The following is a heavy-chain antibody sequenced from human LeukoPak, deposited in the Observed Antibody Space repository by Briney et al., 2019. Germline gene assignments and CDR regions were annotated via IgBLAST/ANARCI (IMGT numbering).Heavy chain of an antibody. J-gene: IGHJ6*03. V-gene: IGHV3-48*01. Sequence: QPGGSLRLSCAASGFTISNYAMSWVRQAPGKGLEWVSSISSTASTIYYADSVRGRFVISRDNAKNSVFLQMNSLRAEDTAVYSCAAGGDYYYHMDVWGKGTTVTVSS. CDR1: GFTISNYA. D-gene: IGHD1-26*01. CDR2: ISSTASTI. CDR3: AAGGDYYYHMDV.